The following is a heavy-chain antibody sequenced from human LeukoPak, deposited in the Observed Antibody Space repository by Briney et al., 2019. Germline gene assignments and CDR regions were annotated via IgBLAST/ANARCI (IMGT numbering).Heavy chain of an antibody. CDR3: ARAYDFWSGYPYYGMDV. CDR2: IYHSGST. V-gene: IGHV4-4*02. J-gene: IGHJ6*02. CDR1: GGSISSSNW. D-gene: IGHD3-3*01. Sequence: PSETLSLTCAVSGGSISSSNWWGWVRQPPGKGLEWIGEIYHSGSTNYNPSLKSRVTISVDKSKNQFSLKLSSVTAADTAVYYCARAYDFWSGYPYYGMDVWGQGTTVTVSS.